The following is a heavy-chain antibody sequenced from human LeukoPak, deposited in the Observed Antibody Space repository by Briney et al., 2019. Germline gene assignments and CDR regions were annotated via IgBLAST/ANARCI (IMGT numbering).Heavy chain of an antibody. CDR1: GFTFSSYA. J-gene: IGHJ4*02. CDR3: ARDFGSSGYYYTYYFDY. V-gene: IGHV3-30-3*01. Sequence: PGGSLRLSCAASGFTFSSYAMHWVRQAPGKGLEWVAVISYDGSNKYYADSVKGRFTISRDNSKNTLYLQMNSLRAEDTAVYYCARDFGSSGYYYTYYFDYWGQGTLVTVSS. D-gene: IGHD3-22*01. CDR2: ISYDGSNK.